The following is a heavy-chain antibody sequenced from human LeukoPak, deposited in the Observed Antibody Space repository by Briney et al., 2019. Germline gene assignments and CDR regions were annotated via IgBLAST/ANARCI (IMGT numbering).Heavy chain of an antibody. CDR2: LSSSSRTI. CDR3: ARDTILDFWSGLPSMDV. D-gene: IGHD3-3*01. V-gene: IGHV3-48*01. CDR1: AFTFSTYS. Sequence: GGSVRLSCAASAFTFSTYSMNWVRQAPGKGLEWVSYLSSSSRTIYYADSVKGRFTISRDNAKNSLYLQMNRLRGEDKAVYYCARDTILDFWSGLPSMDVWGKGTTVADSP. J-gene: IGHJ6*04.